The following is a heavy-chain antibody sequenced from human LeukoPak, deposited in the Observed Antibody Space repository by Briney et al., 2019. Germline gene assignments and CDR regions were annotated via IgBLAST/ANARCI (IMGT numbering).Heavy chain of an antibody. CDR2: IYYSGSI. Sequence: SETLSLTCAVSGYSISSSNWWGWIRQPPGKGLEWIGYIYYSGSIYYNPSLKSRVTMSVDTSKNQFSLKLSSVTAVDTAVYYCARVITGTTNWFDPWGQGTLVTVSS. CDR1: GYSISSSNW. J-gene: IGHJ5*02. CDR3: ARVITGTTNWFDP. D-gene: IGHD1-20*01. V-gene: IGHV4-28*05.